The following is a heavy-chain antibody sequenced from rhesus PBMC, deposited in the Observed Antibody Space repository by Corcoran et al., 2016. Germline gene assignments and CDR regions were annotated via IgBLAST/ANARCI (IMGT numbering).Heavy chain of an antibody. CDR3: ARGYSGSWTHFDY. V-gene: IGHV4S6*01. D-gene: IGHD6-25*01. CDR2: IYGSGGST. Sequence: QVQLQESGPGLVKPSETLPLTCAVSGASISSNYWSWIRQPPGKGLEWMGRIYGSGGSTDYNPSLKSRVTISIDTSKNQFSLKLSSVTAADTAVYYCARGYSGSWTHFDYWGQGVLVTVSS. J-gene: IGHJ4*01. CDR1: GASISSNY.